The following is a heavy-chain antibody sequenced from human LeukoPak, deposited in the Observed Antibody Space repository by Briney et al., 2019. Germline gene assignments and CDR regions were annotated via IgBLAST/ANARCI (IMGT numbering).Heavy chain of an antibody. CDR2: IYSGGST. CDR3: ARSSGSYDDAFDI. D-gene: IGHD1-26*01. CDR1: GFTVSSNY. V-gene: IGHV3-53*01. J-gene: IGHJ3*02. Sequence: PGGSLRLSCAASGFTVSSNYMSWVRQAPGKGLEWASVIYSGGSTYYADSVKGRFTISRDNSKNTLYLQMNSLRAEDTAVYYCARSSGSYDDAFDIWGQGTMVTVSS.